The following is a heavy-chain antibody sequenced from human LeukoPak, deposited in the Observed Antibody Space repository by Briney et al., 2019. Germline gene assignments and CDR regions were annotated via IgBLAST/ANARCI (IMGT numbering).Heavy chain of an antibody. CDR1: GFTFSNSA. V-gene: IGHV3-23*01. Sequence: GGSLRLSCAASGFTFSNSAMSWVRQAPGKGLEWVSTLSGSGITTYYADSVKGRFTISRDNSKNTLYLQMNSLRAEDTAVYYCAKGIYSSGWSYSDYWGHGTLVTVSS. CDR2: LSGSGITT. CDR3: AKGIYSSGWSYSDY. D-gene: IGHD6-19*01. J-gene: IGHJ4*01.